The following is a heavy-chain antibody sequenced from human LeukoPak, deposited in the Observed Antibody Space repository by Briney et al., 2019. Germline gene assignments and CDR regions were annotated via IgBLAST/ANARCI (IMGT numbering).Heavy chain of an antibody. V-gene: IGHV1-2*02. Sequence: GASVKVSCKASGYTFTGYYMHWVRQAPGQGLEWMGWINPNSGGTNYAQKFQGRVTMTRDTSISTAYMELSRLRSDDTAVYYCARVVDIVATDDAFDIWGQGTMVTVSS. J-gene: IGHJ3*02. CDR1: GYTFTGYY. CDR3: ARVVDIVATDDAFDI. D-gene: IGHD5-12*01. CDR2: INPNSGGT.